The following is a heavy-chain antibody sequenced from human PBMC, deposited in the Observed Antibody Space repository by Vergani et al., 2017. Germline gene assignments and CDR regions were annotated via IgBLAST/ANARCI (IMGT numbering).Heavy chain of an antibody. Sequence: EKQLVQSGSETKKPGESLKISCQAFGYIFSNFWIGWVRQRPGRGLEWMGIIYPGDSEVKSNPTFRGQVIFSVDTSVNTAYLQWRSLQASDTATYFCASEGHGSENRGALQLWGQGTNITVSS. CDR3: ASEGHGSENRGALQL. D-gene: IGHD3-10*01. CDR1: GYIFSNFW. CDR2: IYPGDSEV. J-gene: IGHJ3*01. V-gene: IGHV5-51*01.